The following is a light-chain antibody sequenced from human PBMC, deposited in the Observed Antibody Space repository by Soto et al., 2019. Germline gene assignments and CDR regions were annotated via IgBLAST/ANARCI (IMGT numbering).Light chain of an antibody. Sequence: QSVLTQPPSVSAAPGQKVTISCSGSGSNIGNNYVSWYQQFPGTAPKLLIYENTQRPSGIPDRFSGSKSATSATLGITGLQTGDEADYYCATWDTSLSGGTWVFGGGTKVTVL. J-gene: IGLJ3*02. CDR3: ATWDTSLSGGTWV. V-gene: IGLV1-51*01. CDR2: ENT. CDR1: GSNIGNNY.